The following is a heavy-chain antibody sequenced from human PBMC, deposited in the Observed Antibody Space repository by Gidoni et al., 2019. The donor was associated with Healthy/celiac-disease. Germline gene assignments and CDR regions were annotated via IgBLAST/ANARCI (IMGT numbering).Heavy chain of an antibody. CDR3: ARGPGDYDFWSGYYRYGMDV. CDR2: IYYSGST. Sequence: QVQLQESGPGLVKPSETLSLTCTVSGGSISSYYWSWIRQPPGKGLEWIGYIYYSGSTNYNPSLKSRVTISVDTSKNQFSLKLSSVTAADTAVYYCARGPGDYDFWSGYYRYGMDVWGQGTTVTVSS. D-gene: IGHD3-3*01. J-gene: IGHJ6*02. CDR1: GGSISSYY. V-gene: IGHV4-59*01.